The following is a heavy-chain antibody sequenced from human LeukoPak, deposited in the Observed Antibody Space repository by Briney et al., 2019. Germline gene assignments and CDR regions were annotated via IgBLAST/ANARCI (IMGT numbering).Heavy chain of an antibody. D-gene: IGHD4-23*01. CDR3: ARGPRWAKTNFDY. CDR2: MIPNSGNT. Sequence: ASVKVSCKASGYTFTSYDINWVRQATGQGLEWMGWMIPNSGNTGYAQKFQGRVTITRNTSISTAYMELSSLRSEDTAVYYCARGPRWAKTNFDYWGQGTLVTVSS. V-gene: IGHV1-8*03. J-gene: IGHJ4*02. CDR1: GYTFTSYD.